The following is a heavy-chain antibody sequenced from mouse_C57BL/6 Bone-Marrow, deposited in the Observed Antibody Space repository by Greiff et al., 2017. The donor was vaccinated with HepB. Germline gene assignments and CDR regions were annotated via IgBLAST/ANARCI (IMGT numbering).Heavy chain of an antibody. CDR3: ARDRGVGLYDGYYPFDY. V-gene: IGHV3-6*01. D-gene: IGHD2-3*01. Sequence: EVKLQESGPGLVKPSQSLSLTCSVTGYSITSGYYWNWIRQFPGNKLEWMGYISYDGSNNYNPSLKNRISITRDTSKNQFFLKLNSVTTEDTATYYCARDRGVGLYDGYYPFDYWGQGTTLTVSS. J-gene: IGHJ2*01. CDR2: ISYDGSN. CDR1: GYSITSGYY.